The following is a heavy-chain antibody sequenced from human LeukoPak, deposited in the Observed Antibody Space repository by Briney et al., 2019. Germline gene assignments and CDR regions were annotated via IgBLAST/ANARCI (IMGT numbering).Heavy chain of an antibody. CDR2: ISVSGGST. Sequence: GALDPFLGAAAIGFKIDAMRWGRPGPEKGPGWVSVISVSGGSTDYADSVKGRFTISRDNSNNTLYLQMNSLRAEDTAVYYCARDPTRRFDLWGQGTLVTVSS. CDR1: AIGFKIDA. J-gene: IGHJ4*02. CDR3: ARDPTRRFDL. V-gene: IGHV3-23*01.